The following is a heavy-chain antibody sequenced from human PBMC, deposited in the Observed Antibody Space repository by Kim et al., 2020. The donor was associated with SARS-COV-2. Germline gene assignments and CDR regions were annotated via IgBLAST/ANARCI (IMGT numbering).Heavy chain of an antibody. CDR1: GFTFSSYW. CDR2: IKQDGSEK. D-gene: IGHD3-10*01. Sequence: GGSLRLSCAASGFTFSSYWMSWVRQAPGKGLEWVANIKQDGSEKYYVDSVKGRFTISRDNAKNSLYLQMNSLRAEDTAVYYCARDLEYCGSGSLVIFYYYYYGMDVWGQGTTVTVSS. J-gene: IGHJ6*02. CDR3: ARDLEYCGSGSLVIFYYYYYGMDV. V-gene: IGHV3-7*01.